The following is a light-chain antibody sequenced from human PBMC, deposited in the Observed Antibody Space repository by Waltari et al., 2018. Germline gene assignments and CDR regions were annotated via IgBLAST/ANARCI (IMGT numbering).Light chain of an antibody. CDR1: QSVLSSSNNKDY. V-gene: IGKV4-1*01. CDR2: WAS. Sequence: DIVMTQSPDSLAVSLGERATINCKSSQSVLSSSNNKDYLAWFQQKPGQPPKMLISWASTRQVGVPDRFTGSGSGTDFTLTITSLQAEDVAVYYCQQYYVSPITFGQGTRLTIK. J-gene: IGKJ5*01. CDR3: QQYYVSPIT.